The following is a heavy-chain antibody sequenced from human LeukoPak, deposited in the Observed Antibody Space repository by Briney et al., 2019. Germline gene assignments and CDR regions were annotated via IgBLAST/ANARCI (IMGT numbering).Heavy chain of an antibody. V-gene: IGHV3-23*01. J-gene: IGHJ4*02. CDR3: AKGPMAWFDY. Sequence: TGGSLRLSCAASGFTFSSYGMSWVRQTPGKGLEWVSAINSRGGSTYYADSVKGRFSISRDNSKNTLYLQMNSLRAEDTAVYYCAKGPMAWFDYWGQGTLVTVSS. CDR1: GFTFSSYG. D-gene: IGHD3-10*01. CDR2: INSRGGST.